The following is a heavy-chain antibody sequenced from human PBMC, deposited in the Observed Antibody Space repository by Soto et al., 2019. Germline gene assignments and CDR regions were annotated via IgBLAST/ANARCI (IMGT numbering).Heavy chain of an antibody. D-gene: IGHD1-7*01. CDR1: GFTFSSYS. CDR2: ISSSSSYI. J-gene: IGHJ6*02. V-gene: IGHV3-21*01. Sequence: GGSLRLSCAASGFTFSSYSMNWVRQAPGKGLEWVSSISSSSSYIYYADSVKGRFTISRDNAKNSLYLQMNSLRAEDTAVYYCARDGRYNWNYIDYYYGMDVWGQGTTVTVSS. CDR3: ARDGRYNWNYIDYYYGMDV.